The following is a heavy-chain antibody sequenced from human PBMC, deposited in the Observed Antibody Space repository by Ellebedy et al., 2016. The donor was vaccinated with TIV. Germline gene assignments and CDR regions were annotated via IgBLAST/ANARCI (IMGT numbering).Heavy chain of an antibody. CDR2: ISGSGGST. CDR3: MGGRDGMDV. Sequence: GESLKISCAASGFTFSSYAMSWVRQAPGKGLEWVSAISGSGGSTYYADSVKGRFTISRDNSKNTLYLQMNSLRAEDTAVYYCMGGRDGMDVWGQGTTVTVSS. D-gene: IGHD1-26*01. CDR1: GFTFSSYA. V-gene: IGHV3-23*01. J-gene: IGHJ6*02.